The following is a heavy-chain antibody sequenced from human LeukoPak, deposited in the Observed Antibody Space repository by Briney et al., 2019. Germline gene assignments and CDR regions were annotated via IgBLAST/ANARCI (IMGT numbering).Heavy chain of an antibody. V-gene: IGHV3-23*01. J-gene: IGHJ4*02. CDR1: GFTFGSYA. CDR2: ISGSGGST. CDR3: AKDLDCSSTSCYPDY. D-gene: IGHD2-2*01. Sequence: GGSLRLSCAASGFTFGSYAMSWVRQAPGKGLEWVSAISGSGGSTYYADSVKGRFTISRDNSKNTLYLQMNSLRAEDTAVYYCAKDLDCSSTSCYPDYWGQGTLVTVSS.